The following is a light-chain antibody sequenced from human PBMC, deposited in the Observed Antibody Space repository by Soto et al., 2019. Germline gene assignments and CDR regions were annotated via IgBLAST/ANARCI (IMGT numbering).Light chain of an antibody. J-gene: IGKJ4*01. V-gene: IGKV3-20*01. Sequence: EVGLKQSAGALSLTPGERATLSCRVSQSVSSSYLAWYQQKPGQAPRLLIYGASSRATGIPDRFSGSGSGTDFTLTISRLEPEDFAVYYCQQYGISPLPFGGVTNVDVK. CDR2: GAS. CDR3: QQYGISPLP. CDR1: QSVSSSY.